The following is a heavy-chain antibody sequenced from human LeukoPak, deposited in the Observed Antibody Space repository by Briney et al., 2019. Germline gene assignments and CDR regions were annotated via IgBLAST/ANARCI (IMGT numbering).Heavy chain of an antibody. D-gene: IGHD6-19*01. CDR3: ARGEDSSGWPFDY. CDR2: IWFDGSNK. V-gene: IGHV3-33*01. J-gene: IGHJ4*02. CDR1: GFTFSFYG. Sequence: GGSLRLSCAASGFTFSFYGMNWVRQAPGKGLEWVGVIWFDGSNKYYADSVKGRFTISRDNSKNTLYLQMNSLRAEDTAVYYCARGEDSSGWPFDYWGQGTLVTVSS.